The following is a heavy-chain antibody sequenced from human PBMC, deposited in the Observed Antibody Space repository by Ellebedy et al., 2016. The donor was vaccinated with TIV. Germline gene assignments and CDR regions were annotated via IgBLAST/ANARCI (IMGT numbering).Heavy chain of an antibody. J-gene: IGHJ5*02. V-gene: IGHV4-28*05. CDR2: ISYSGGV. CDR1: GYTISSKNW. Sequence: MPSETLSLTCAVSGYTISSKNWWGWIRQPPGKGLEWIGLISYSGGVYYNPSLESRVTLSVDTSKNQFSLKLTSVTAVDTAVYYCATKMKAVSGFDPWGQGTLVTVSS. CDR3: ATKMKAVSGFDP.